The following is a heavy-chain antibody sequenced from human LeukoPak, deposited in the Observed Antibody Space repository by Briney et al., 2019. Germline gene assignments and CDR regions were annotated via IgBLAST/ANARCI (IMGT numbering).Heavy chain of an antibody. J-gene: IGHJ4*02. CDR1: RGTFSSYA. Sequence: GPSVKVSCKASRGTFSSYAVSWVRQAPRPGLEWIGGIMPIFATPDYAQKFRGKVSITTDESTSTAYMELSSLRFEDTALYYCARGPLYYDLSTGYPPSDMYYFDYWGQGTLVTVSS. CDR3: ARGPLYYDLSTGYPPSDMYYFDY. CDR2: IMPIFATP. D-gene: IGHD3-9*01. V-gene: IGHV1-69*05.